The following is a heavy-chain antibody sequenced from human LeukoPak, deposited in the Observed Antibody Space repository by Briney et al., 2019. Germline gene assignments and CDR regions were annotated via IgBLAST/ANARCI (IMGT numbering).Heavy chain of an antibody. CDR2: INPSGGST. D-gene: IGHD3-22*01. CDR3: ARVDSTYDSSGPVDY. V-gene: IGHV1-46*01. Sequence: GASVKVSCKASGYTFTSYYMHWVRQAPGQGLEWMGIINPSGGSTSYAQKFQGRVTMTRDMSTSTVYMELSSLRSEDTAVYYCARVDSTYDSSGPVDYWGQGTLVTVSS. J-gene: IGHJ4*02. CDR1: GYTFTSYY.